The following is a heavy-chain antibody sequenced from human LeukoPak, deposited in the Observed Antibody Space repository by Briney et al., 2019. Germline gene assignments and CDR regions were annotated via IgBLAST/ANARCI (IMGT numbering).Heavy chain of an antibody. D-gene: IGHD6-6*01. CDR3: ATRAADVPTRPAYYYYYMDV. J-gene: IGHJ6*03. CDR1: GGTFSSYA. CDR2: IIPIFGTA. V-gene: IGHV1-69*06. Sequence: ASVKVSCKASGGTFSSYAISWVRQAPGQGLEWMGGIIPIFGTAKYAQKFQGRVTITADKSTSSVYMELSSLRSEDTAVYYCATRAADVPTRPAYYYYYMDVWGKGTTVTVSS.